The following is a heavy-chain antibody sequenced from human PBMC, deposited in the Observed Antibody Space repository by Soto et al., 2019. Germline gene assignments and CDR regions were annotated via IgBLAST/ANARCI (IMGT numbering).Heavy chain of an antibody. CDR3: AIGGHMSGFEY. Sequence: EVQLLDSGGGLVQPGESLRLSCAASGFTFSSRAMTWIRQTPGKGLEWVSTISGNGGDTFYADSMRGRVTISRDKSKSTLYLQMDGLRVEDTALYYCAIGGHMSGFEYCGQGTLVTVSS. D-gene: IGHD3-10*02. CDR2: ISGNGGDT. V-gene: IGHV3-23*01. J-gene: IGHJ4*02. CDR1: GFTFSSRA.